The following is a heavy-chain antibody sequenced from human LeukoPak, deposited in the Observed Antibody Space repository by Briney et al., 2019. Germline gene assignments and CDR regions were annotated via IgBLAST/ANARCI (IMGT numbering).Heavy chain of an antibody. Sequence: SETLSLTCTVSGGSTSSSSYYWGWIRQPPGKGLEWIGSIYYSGSTYYNPSLKSRVTISVDTSKYQFSLKLSSVTAADTAVYYCASIASVLRFLEWLPGRFDYWGQGTLVTVSS. CDR2: IYYSGST. V-gene: IGHV4-39*01. D-gene: IGHD3-3*01. CDR1: GGSTSSSSYY. J-gene: IGHJ4*02. CDR3: ASIASVLRFLEWLPGRFDY.